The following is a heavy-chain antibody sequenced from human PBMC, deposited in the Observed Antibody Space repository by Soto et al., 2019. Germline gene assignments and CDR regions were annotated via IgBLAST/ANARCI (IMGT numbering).Heavy chain of an antibody. Sequence: QVQLQESGPGLVKPSQTLSLTCTVSGGSISSGGYYWSWIRQHPGEGLEWIGYIYYSGSTYYNPSLKIRVTISLNTSKNQFSLKLSSVNAADTAVYYCARFTMVRGASFDYWGQGTLVTVSS. J-gene: IGHJ4*02. D-gene: IGHD3-10*01. V-gene: IGHV4-31*03. CDR1: GGSISSGGYY. CDR3: ARFTMVRGASFDY. CDR2: IYYSGST.